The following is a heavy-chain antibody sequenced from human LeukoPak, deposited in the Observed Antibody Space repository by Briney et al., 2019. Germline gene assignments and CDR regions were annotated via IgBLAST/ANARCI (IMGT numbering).Heavy chain of an antibody. CDR1: GDSISSYY. CDR2: IYYSGST. CDR3: ARDRQATTAYDAFDI. Sequence: PSETLSLTCTVSGDSISSYYWSWIRQPPGKGLEWIGYIYYSGSTKHNPSLKSRVTISVDTSKNQFSLKLSSVTAADTAVYYCARDRQATTAYDAFDIWGRGTMVTVSS. V-gene: IGHV4-59*01. D-gene: IGHD4-17*01. J-gene: IGHJ3*02.